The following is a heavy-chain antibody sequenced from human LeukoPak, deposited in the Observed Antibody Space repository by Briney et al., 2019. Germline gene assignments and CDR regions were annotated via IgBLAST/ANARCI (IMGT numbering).Heavy chain of an antibody. CDR1: GFTLSIYC. J-gene: IGHJ4*02. V-gene: IGHV3-23*01. CDR3: AKTFYDSGSYWGAFDY. D-gene: IGHD3-10*01. CDR2: ICGSDYTT. Sequence: GALRPSCAASGFTLSIYCMNWVRQAPGKGVGWGSGICGSDYTTYYADSVKGRFTISRDNSKNTLYLQMNGLRAEDTAIYYCAKTFYDSGSYWGAFDYWGQGTLVTVSS.